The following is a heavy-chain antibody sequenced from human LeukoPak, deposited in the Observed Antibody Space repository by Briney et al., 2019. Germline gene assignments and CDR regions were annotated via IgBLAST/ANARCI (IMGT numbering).Heavy chain of an antibody. CDR1: GYTFTGYY. CDR3: ARDGSGSYYSDNWFDP. Sequence: ASVKVSCKASGYTFTGYYMHWVRQAPGQGLEWMGWINPNSGGTNYAQKFQGRVTMTRDTSISTAYMELSRLRSDDTAVYYCARDGSGSYYSDNWFDPWGQGTLVTVSS. J-gene: IGHJ5*02. CDR2: INPNSGGT. D-gene: IGHD3-10*01. V-gene: IGHV1-2*02.